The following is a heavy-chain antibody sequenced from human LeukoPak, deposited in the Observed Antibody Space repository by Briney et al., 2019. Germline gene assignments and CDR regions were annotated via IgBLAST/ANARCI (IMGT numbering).Heavy chain of an antibody. V-gene: IGHV4-30-4*01. CDR2: IYYSGST. J-gene: IGHJ4*02. CDR1: GGSFSGYY. Sequence: SETLSLTCAVYGGSFSGYYWSWIRQPPGKGLEWIGYIYYSGSTYYNPSLKSRVTISVDTSKNQFSLKLSSVTAADTAVYYCARGREDYYDSSTFDYWGQGTLVTVSS. D-gene: IGHD3-22*01. CDR3: ARGREDYYDSSTFDY.